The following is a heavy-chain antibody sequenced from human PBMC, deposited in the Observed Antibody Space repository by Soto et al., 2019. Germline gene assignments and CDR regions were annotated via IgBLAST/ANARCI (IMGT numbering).Heavy chain of an antibody. V-gene: IGHV4-39*01. D-gene: IGHD3-22*01. J-gene: IGHJ4*02. CDR1: LGSISSTNDY. CDR2: IYYSGLT. Sequence: SETLSLTYTVSLGSISSTNDYWGWIRQPPGKGLEWIGDIYYSGLTRYNPSLKSRVTISVDTSKDQFSLKLMSVTAADTAVYYCARHGYYYDSTGYYYFVWGQGTLVTV. CDR3: ARHGYYYDSTGYYYFV.